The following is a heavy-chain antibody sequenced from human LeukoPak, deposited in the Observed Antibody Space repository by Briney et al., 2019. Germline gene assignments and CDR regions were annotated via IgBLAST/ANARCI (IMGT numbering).Heavy chain of an antibody. CDR2: INSDGSDK. CDR1: GFTFSRYW. Sequence: GGSLRLSCVASGFTFSRYWMSWVRQAPGKGPEWMANINSDGSDKYYVDSVKGRFSISRGNAGNSMYLQMRSLSPDDTAMYYCARDVRSGSQYDPFDMWGQGTMVTVS. J-gene: IGHJ3*02. D-gene: IGHD3-3*01. V-gene: IGHV3-7*01. CDR3: ARDVRSGSQYDPFDM.